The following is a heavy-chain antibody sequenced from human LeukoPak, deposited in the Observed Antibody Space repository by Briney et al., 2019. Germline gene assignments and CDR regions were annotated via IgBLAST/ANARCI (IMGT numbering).Heavy chain of an antibody. CDR2: IQQHGSET. J-gene: IGHJ1*01. V-gene: IGHV3-7*01. D-gene: IGHD2-2*01. Sequence: PGGSLRLSCAVSGFTFKLYWMHWVRQAPGKGLEWVANIQQHGSETYYGDSVKGRFTISRDNAKNSLYLQMNSLRAEDTAVYYCATYSSSNGREFQYWGQGTLVTVSS. CDR3: ATYSSSNGREFQY. CDR1: GFTFKLYW.